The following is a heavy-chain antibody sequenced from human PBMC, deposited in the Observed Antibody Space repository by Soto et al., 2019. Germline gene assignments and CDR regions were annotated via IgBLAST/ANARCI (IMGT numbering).Heavy chain of an antibody. CDR3: AKDRVDTAMDY. Sequence: QVQLVESGGGVVQPGRSLRLSCAASGFTFSSYGMHWVRQAPGKGLEWVAVISYDGSNKYYADSVKGRFTISRDNSKNTLYLQMNSLRAEDTAVYYCAKDRVDTAMDYWVQGTLVTVSS. CDR1: GFTFSSYG. D-gene: IGHD5-18*01. CDR2: ISYDGSNK. J-gene: IGHJ4*02. V-gene: IGHV3-30*18.